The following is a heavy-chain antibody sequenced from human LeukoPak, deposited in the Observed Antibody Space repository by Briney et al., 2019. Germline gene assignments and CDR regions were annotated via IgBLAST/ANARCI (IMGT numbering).Heavy chain of an antibody. J-gene: IGHJ4*02. CDR3: GRAFPPLRTAAAGDY. CDR1: GFTFRDCD. V-gene: IGHV3-21*01. Sequence: GGSLRLSCTASGFTFRDCDVNWFRQAPGKGLEWVSSISYRTSHIYYADSVKGRFTISRDNAKNSLYLQMDSLRAEDTAVYFCGRAFPPLRTAAAGDYWGQGTLVTVSS. CDR2: ISYRTSHI. D-gene: IGHD6-13*01.